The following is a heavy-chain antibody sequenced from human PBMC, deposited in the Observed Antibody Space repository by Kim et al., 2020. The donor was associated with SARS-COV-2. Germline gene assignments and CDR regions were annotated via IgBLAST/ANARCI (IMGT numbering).Heavy chain of an antibody. CDR1: GFTFSDYY. CDR2: ISSSSAYS. CDR3: ARDDSPHSDRDFFSYYYFGLDV. J-gene: IGHJ6*02. Sequence: GGSLRLSCAASGFTFSDYYMTWIRQAPGKGLEWVAYISSSSAYSHYLDSVRGRFTISRDNAKNSLYLQINSLRAEDTAMYYCARDDSPHSDRDFFSYYYFGLDVWGQGAPVTVSS. V-gene: IGHV3-11*05. D-gene: IGHD3-10*01.